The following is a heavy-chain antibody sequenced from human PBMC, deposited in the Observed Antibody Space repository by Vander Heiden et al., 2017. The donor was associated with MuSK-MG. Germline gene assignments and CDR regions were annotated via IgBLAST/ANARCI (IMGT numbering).Heavy chain of an antibody. Sequence: EVQLVQSGAEVKKPGESLKISCTCSGYSFTGYWIGWVRQMPGKGLEWMGIIYPGDSDTRYSPSFQGQVTISADKSISTAYLQWSSLKASDTAMYYCARQGGYDWRYWYFDLWGRGTLVTVSS. J-gene: IGHJ2*01. CDR3: ARQGGYDWRYWYFDL. CDR2: IYPGDSDT. V-gene: IGHV5-51*01. D-gene: IGHD5-12*01. CDR1: GYSFTGYW.